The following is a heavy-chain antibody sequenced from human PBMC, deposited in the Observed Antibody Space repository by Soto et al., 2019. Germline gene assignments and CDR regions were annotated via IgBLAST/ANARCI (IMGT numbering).Heavy chain of an antibody. V-gene: IGHV4-34*01. CDR2: INHSGST. J-gene: IGHJ6*03. CDR3: ASKKLAPITTRVEKGYYYYYMDV. D-gene: IGHD4-17*01. Sequence: KQSQTLSLTCAVYGGSFSGYYWSWIRQPPGKGLEWIGEINHSGSTNYNPSLKSRVTISVDTSKNQFSLKLSSVTAADTAVYYCASKKLAPITTRVEKGYYYYYMDVWGKGTTVTVSS. CDR1: GGSFSGYY.